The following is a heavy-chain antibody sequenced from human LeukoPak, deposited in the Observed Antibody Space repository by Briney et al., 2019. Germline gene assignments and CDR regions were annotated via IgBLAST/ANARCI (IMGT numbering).Heavy chain of an antibody. V-gene: IGHV3-30*02. Sequence: GGSLRLSCAASGFTFSSYGMHWVRQAPGKGLQWMTFIRSDGSNKYYADSVKGRFTISRDNAKNSLYLQMNSLRAEDTAVYYCARGPYGSGSYYPGYYYYYMDVWGKGTTVTISS. CDR1: GFTFSSYG. CDR3: ARGPYGSGSYYPGYYYYYMDV. CDR2: IRSDGSNK. D-gene: IGHD3-10*01. J-gene: IGHJ6*03.